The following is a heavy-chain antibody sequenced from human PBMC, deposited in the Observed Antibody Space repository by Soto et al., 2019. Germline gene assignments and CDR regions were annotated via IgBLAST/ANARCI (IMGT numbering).Heavy chain of an antibody. CDR3: AKVGLPAAMLESFDY. CDR2: ISGSGGST. Sequence: CAASGFTFSSYAMSWVRQAPGKGLEWVSAISGSGGSTYYADSVKGRFTISRDNSKNTLYLQMNSLRAEDTAVYYCAKVGLPAAMLESFDYWGQGTLVTVSS. CDR1: GFTFSSYA. J-gene: IGHJ4*02. D-gene: IGHD2-2*01. V-gene: IGHV3-23*01.